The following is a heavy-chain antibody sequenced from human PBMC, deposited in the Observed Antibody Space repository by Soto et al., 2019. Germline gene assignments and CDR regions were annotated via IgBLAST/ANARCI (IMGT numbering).Heavy chain of an antibody. D-gene: IGHD4-17*01. J-gene: IGHJ6*02. V-gene: IGHV3-23*01. Sequence: EVQLLESGGGLVQPGGSLRLFCAASGFTFSSYAMSWVRQAPGKGLEWVSAISGSGGSTYYADSVKGRFTISRDNSKNTLYLQMNSLRAEDTAVYYCAKGGDLTSIYYYYGMDVWGQGTTVTVSS. CDR1: GFTFSSYA. CDR2: ISGSGGST. CDR3: AKGGDLTSIYYYYGMDV.